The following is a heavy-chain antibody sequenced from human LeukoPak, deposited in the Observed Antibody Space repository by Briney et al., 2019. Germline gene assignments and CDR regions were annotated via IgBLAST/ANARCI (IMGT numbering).Heavy chain of an antibody. D-gene: IGHD1-20*01. Sequence: GGSLRLSCAASGFTFSSYWMSWVRQAPGKGLEWVSGVSGSGDSTYYADSVKGRFTISRDSSKNTLYLQMDGLRAEDTAVYYCAKATSYNWKKGGFFEYWGQGTLVTVSS. CDR3: AKATSYNWKKGGFFEY. J-gene: IGHJ4*02. CDR2: VSGSGDST. V-gene: IGHV3-23*01. CDR1: GFTFSSYW.